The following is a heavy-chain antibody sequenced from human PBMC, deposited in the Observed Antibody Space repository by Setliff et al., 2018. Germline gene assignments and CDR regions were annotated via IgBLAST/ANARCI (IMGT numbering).Heavy chain of an antibody. CDR1: GGSISSYY. V-gene: IGHV4-4*07. CDR2: IYIGGSA. D-gene: IGHD6-19*01. CDR3: AREQWLDPPGYYYMDV. J-gene: IGHJ6*03. Sequence: TLSLTCTVSGGSISSYYWSWIRQPAGKGLEWIGHIYIGGSANYNPSLKSRVTMSMDTSKNQFSLKLNSVTAADMAVYYCAREQWLDPPGYYYMDVWAKGTTVNVSS.